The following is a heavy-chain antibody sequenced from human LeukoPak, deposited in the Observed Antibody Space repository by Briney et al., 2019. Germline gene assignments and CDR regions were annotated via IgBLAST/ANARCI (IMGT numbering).Heavy chain of an antibody. Sequence: SVKVSCKASGGTFSSYAISWVRQAPGQGLEWMGGIIPIFGTANYAQKFQGRVTITADESTSTAYMELSSLRSDDTAVYYCARSYYYGSGSYYNWLDPWGQGTLVTVSS. CDR2: IIPIFGTA. D-gene: IGHD3-10*01. V-gene: IGHV1-69*13. CDR3: ARSYYYGSGSYYNWLDP. CDR1: GGTFSSYA. J-gene: IGHJ5*02.